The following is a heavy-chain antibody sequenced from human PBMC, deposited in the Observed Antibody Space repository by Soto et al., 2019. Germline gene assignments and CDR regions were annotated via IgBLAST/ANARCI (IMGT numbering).Heavy chain of an antibody. CDR3: ARGVGFGYYYYHMDL. CDR2: IYYSGSA. CDR1: GGSISNAAYS. J-gene: IGHJ6*02. D-gene: IGHD3-10*01. V-gene: IGHV4-61*08. Sequence: LSLTCTVSGGSISNAAYSWSWIRQPPGKGLEWIGYIYYSGSADYNPSLGSRVTISIDTSKNQFSLKLTSVTAADTAVYYCARGVGFGYYYYHMDLWGQGTTVTVSS.